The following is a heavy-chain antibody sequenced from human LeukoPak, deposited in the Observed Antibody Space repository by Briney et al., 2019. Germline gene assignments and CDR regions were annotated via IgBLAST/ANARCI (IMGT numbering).Heavy chain of an antibody. CDR3: ARGSTARYYYDRSGYYRGAFDY. D-gene: IGHD3-22*01. V-gene: IGHV1-18*01. Sequence: ASVKVSCKASGGTFSSYAISWVRQAPRHGLEWMGWISGYNGNTNYAQKLQGRVTMTTDTSTSTAYMELRSLRSDDTAVYYCARGSTARYYYDRSGYYRGAFDYWGQGTLVTVSS. CDR2: ISGYNGNT. CDR1: GGTFSSYA. J-gene: IGHJ4*02.